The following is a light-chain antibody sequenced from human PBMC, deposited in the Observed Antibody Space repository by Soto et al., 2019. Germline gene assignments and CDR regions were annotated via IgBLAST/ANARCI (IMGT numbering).Light chain of an antibody. CDR2: DVS. Sequence: QSALTQPRSVSGSPGQSVTISCTGTSSDVGGYNYVSWYQQHPGKAPKLMIYDVSKRPSGVTDRFSGSQSGNTASLTISRLQAEEEADYYCCSYAGSYTYVVFGGGTKLTVL. CDR3: CSYAGSYTYVV. V-gene: IGLV2-11*01. CDR1: SSDVGGYNY. J-gene: IGLJ2*01.